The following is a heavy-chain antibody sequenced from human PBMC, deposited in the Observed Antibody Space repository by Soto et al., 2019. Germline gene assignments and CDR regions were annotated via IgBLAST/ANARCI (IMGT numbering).Heavy chain of an antibody. CDR2: ISTYNGDT. V-gene: IGHV1-18*01. J-gene: IGHJ6*02. Sequence: QVQLVQSGAEVKKPGASVKVSCKASGYTFTSSGISWVRQAPGQGLEWMGWISTYNGDTNYAQTFQDRVTMTTDTSEPPAHTELRSLSSADTAGYYSAREGVTANNDHGMAVWGQETPVSVSS. D-gene: IGHD1-1*01. CDR1: GYTFTSSG. CDR3: AREGVTANNDHGMAV.